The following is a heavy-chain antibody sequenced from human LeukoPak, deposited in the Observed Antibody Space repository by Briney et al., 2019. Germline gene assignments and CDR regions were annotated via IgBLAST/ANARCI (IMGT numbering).Heavy chain of an antibody. CDR2: ISSSSSYI. J-gene: IGHJ3*02. CDR3: ARDKMGYSDYPGRDAFDI. D-gene: IGHD4-11*01. CDR1: GFTFSSYS. V-gene: IGHV3-21*01. Sequence: GGSLRLSCAASGFTFSSYSMNWVRQAPGKGLEWVSSISSSSSYIYYADSVKGRFTISRDNAKNSLYLQMNSLRAEDTAVYYCARDKMGYSDYPGRDAFDIWGQGTMVTVSS.